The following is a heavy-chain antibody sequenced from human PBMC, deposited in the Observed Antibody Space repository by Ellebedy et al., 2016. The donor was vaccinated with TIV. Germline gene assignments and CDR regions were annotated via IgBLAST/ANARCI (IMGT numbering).Heavy chain of an antibody. D-gene: IGHD2-8*02. CDR2: IYPGDSDT. CDR3: AIGYCTGTSCNGFDY. Sequence: GESLKISXKGSGSSFTSYWIAWVRQMPGKGLEWMGIIYPGDSDTRYSPSFQGQVTISADKSISTAYLQWSSLKASDTAIYYCAIGYCTGTSCNGFDYWGQGTLVTVSS. J-gene: IGHJ4*02. CDR1: GSSFTSYW. V-gene: IGHV5-51*01.